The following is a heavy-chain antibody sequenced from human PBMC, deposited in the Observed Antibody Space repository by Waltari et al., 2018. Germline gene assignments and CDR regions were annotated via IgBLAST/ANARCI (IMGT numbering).Heavy chain of an antibody. Sequence: QITLEESGPTLVKPTQTLTLTCSFSGFSISPGGVGVGWIRQPPGKALEWLGIIYWHDERYYNPSLKSRLTITKDTSKNQVVLTMTDMDPVDTATYYCARRKTFNGVDVWGRGTTVTVSS. J-gene: IGHJ6*02. CDR3: ARRKTFNGVDV. CDR2: IYWHDER. CDR1: GFSISPGGVG. V-gene: IGHV2-5*01.